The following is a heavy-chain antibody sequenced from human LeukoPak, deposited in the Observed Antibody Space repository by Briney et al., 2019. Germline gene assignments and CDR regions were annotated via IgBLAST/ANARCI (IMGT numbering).Heavy chain of an antibody. CDR3: ASTFPYCSEDDCAV. CDR2: VNPGGSIQ. V-gene: IGHV3-7*01. J-gene: IGHJ1*01. Sequence: PGRSLRLSCAASGFTFSSYGMHWVRQAPGRGLEWVANVNPGGSIQNYVDSVKGRFTISRDNAKNSLYLQMNNLRVEDTAVYYCASTFPYCSEDDCAVGGQGTLVTVSS. D-gene: IGHD2-15*01. CDR1: GFTFSSYG.